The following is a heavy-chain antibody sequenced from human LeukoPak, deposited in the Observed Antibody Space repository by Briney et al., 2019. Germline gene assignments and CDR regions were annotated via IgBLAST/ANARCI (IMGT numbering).Heavy chain of an antibody. J-gene: IGHJ3*02. CDR2: ISSSGSTI. Sequence: GGSLRLSCAASGFTFSSYEMNWVRQAPGKGLEWVSHISSSGSTIYYADSVKGRFTISRDNSKNTLFLQMNSLTAEDTAIYSCARPRLEYCSGGSCFDAFDIWGQGTMVTVSS. CDR3: ARPRLEYCSGGSCFDAFDI. V-gene: IGHV3-48*03. D-gene: IGHD2-15*01. CDR1: GFTFSSYE.